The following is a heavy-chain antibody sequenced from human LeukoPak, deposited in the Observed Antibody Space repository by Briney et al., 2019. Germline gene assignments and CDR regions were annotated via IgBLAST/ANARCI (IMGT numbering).Heavy chain of an antibody. CDR1: GYSFTDYT. CDR3: ARAPSTVTPGLFDY. CDR2: INTNTGNP. D-gene: IGHD4-17*01. V-gene: IGHV7-4-1*02. J-gene: IGHJ4*02. Sequence: ASVKVSCKTSGYSFTDYTMNWVRQAPGQGLEWMGWINTNTGNPTCAQGFTGRSVFTLDTSVSTAYLQISSLKAEDTAVYYCARAPSTVTPGLFDYWGQGTLVTVSS.